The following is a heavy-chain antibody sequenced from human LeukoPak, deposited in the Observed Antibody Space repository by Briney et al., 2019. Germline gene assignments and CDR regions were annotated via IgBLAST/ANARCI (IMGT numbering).Heavy chain of an antibody. Sequence: KSPETLSLTCTVSGGSISSYYWSWIRQPPGKGLEWIGYIYYSGSTNYNPSLKSRVTISVDTSKNQFSLKLSSVTAADTAVYYCARHPYSSGPEGAFDIWGQGTMVTVSS. V-gene: IGHV4-59*08. J-gene: IGHJ3*02. CDR2: IYYSGST. CDR3: ARHPYSSGPEGAFDI. CDR1: GGSISSYY. D-gene: IGHD6-19*01.